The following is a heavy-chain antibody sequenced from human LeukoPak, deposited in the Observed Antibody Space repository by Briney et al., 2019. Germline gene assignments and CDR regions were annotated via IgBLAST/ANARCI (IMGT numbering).Heavy chain of an antibody. V-gene: IGHV3-30*18. Sequence: PGGSLTLSCTASGFTFSRYGMHWARQAPGKGLEGVAVISYDGSKKYYADSVKGRFTNSRDNSKNTLYLQMNSLRDEDTAGYYCAKVWYYYGWGTYIPSNWGQGTLVTVSS. CDR1: GFTFSRYG. J-gene: IGHJ4*02. D-gene: IGHD3-10*01. CDR3: AKVWYYYGWGTYIPSN. CDR2: ISYDGSKK.